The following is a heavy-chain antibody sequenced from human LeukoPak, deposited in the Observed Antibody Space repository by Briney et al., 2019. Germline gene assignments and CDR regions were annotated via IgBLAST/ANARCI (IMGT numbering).Heavy chain of an antibody. D-gene: IGHD6-13*01. CDR3: ARSKGYSYGMDV. Sequence: GGSLRLSCTVSGFTFNNYGMHWVRQAAGKGLEWVTTISYDGSNEHYADSVKGRFTISRDNAENSLYLQMNSLRAEDTAVYYCARSKGYSYGMDVWGQGTTVTVSS. CDR1: GFTFNNYG. J-gene: IGHJ6*02. CDR2: ISYDGSNE. V-gene: IGHV3-30*03.